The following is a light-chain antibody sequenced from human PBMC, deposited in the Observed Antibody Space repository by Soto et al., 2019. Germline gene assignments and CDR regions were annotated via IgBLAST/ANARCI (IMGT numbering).Light chain of an antibody. CDR1: QSVNSN. V-gene: IGKV3-15*01. CDR2: GAS. J-gene: IGKJ4*01. Sequence: EIVMTQSPATLPVSPGERATLSCRASQSVNSNLAWYQQKPGQAPRLLIYGASTRATGIPARFGGSGSGTEFTLTISGLQSEDFAVYYCQQYDSWPPLTFGGGTKVDIK. CDR3: QQYDSWPPLT.